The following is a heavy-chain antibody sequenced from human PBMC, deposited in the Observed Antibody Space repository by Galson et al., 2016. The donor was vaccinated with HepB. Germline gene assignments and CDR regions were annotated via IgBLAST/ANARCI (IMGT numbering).Heavy chain of an antibody. J-gene: IGHJ4*02. Sequence: SVKVSCKASGYTFTSFYMHWVRQAPGQGLEWMGWINPNSGGTDYAQRFQGRVTMTRDTSTSSVYMELSGLRSDDTAVFYCARGLKDRDPIAIHAYWGQGTLVTVSS. CDR3: ARGLKDRDPIAIHAY. CDR2: INPNSGGT. D-gene: IGHD6-13*01. V-gene: IGHV1-2*02. CDR1: GYTFTSFY.